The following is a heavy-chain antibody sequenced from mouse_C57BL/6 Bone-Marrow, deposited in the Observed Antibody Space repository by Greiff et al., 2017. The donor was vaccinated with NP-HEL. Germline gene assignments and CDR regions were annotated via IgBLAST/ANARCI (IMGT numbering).Heavy chain of an antibody. V-gene: IGHV1-69*01. D-gene: IGHD1-1*01. J-gene: IGHJ3*01. CDR3: ARWGYYDGSSP. Sequence: VQLQQPGAELVMPGASVKLSCKASGYNFTSYWMHWVKQRPGQGLEWIGEIDPSDSYTNYKQKLKGKSTLTVDKSSSTAYMQLSRLTSDDAAVYYCARWGYYDGSSPGGQGTLVTVSA. CDR1: GYNFTSYW. CDR2: IDPSDSYT.